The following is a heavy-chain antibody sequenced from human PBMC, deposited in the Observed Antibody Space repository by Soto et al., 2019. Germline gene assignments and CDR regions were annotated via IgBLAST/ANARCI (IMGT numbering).Heavy chain of an antibody. CDR3: ASAAYDSSGYISP. J-gene: IGHJ5*02. V-gene: IGHV3-21*01. D-gene: IGHD3-22*01. CDR1: GFTFSSYS. CDR2: ISSSSSYI. Sequence: EVQLVESGGGLVKPGGSLRLSCAASGFTFSSYSMNWVRQAPGKGLEWVSSISSSSSYIYYADSVKGRFTISRDNAKNSLYLQMNSLSAEDTAVYYCASAAYDSSGYISPWGQGTLVTVSS.